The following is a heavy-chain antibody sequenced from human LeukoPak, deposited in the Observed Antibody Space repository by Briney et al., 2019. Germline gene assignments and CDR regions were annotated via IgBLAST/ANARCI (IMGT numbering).Heavy chain of an antibody. J-gene: IGHJ3*02. CDR2: IWFDGINK. Sequence: GRSLRLSCAASGFTFSNYGMHWVRQAPGKGLEWVAVIWFDGINKYYADSVKGRFTISRDNSKNTLFLQMNSLRAEDTAVYYCATGVTSGSEAFDIWGQGTMVTVSS. D-gene: IGHD3-10*01. V-gene: IGHV3-33*01. CDR3: ATGVTSGSEAFDI. CDR1: GFTFSNYG.